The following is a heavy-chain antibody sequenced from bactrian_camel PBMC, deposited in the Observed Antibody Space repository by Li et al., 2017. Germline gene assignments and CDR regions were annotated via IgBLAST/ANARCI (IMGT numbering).Heavy chain of an antibody. CDR3: TRETQWVGYHEFAEY. J-gene: IGHJ4*01. V-gene: IGHV3S55*01. Sequence: VQLVESGGGSVQAGGSLRLSCTASGITFAKHEMGWFRQAPGMEREGLATIDSRGITAFADSVKGRFTISRDNAKNTLYLQLNSLTREDSAMYYCTRETQWVGYHEFAEYWGQGTQ. CDR1: GITFAKHE. D-gene: IGHD5*01. CDR2: IDSRGIT.